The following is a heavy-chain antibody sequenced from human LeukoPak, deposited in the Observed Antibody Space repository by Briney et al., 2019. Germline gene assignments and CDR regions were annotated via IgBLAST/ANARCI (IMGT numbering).Heavy chain of an antibody. Sequence: GGSLRLSCAASGFTFSTYAMSWVRQAPGKGLEWVSAISGSGGSTFYADSVKGRFTISRDNSKNTLYLQMNSLRAEVTAVYYCAKVLVGATTVSDYWGQGTLVTVSS. D-gene: IGHD1-26*01. CDR1: GFTFSTYA. CDR3: AKVLVGATTVSDY. CDR2: ISGSGGST. V-gene: IGHV3-23*01. J-gene: IGHJ4*02.